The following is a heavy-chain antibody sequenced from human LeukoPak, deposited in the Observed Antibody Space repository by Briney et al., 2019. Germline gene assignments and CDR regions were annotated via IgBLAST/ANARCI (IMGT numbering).Heavy chain of an antibody. D-gene: IGHD6-13*01. CDR2: MNPNSGNT. V-gene: IGHV1-8*01. Sequence: ASVKVSCKASGYTFTSYDINWVRQATGQGLEWMGWMNPNSGNTGYAQEFQGRVTMTRNTSISTAYMELSSLRSEDTAVYYCARGGYSSSWYGLMYYYYGMDVWGQGTTVTVSS. J-gene: IGHJ6*02. CDR1: GYTFTSYD. CDR3: ARGGYSSSWYGLMYYYYGMDV.